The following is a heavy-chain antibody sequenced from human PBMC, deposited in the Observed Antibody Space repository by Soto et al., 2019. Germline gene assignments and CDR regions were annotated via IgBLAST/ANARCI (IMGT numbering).Heavy chain of an antibody. CDR2: IWYDGTNT. Sequence: GGSLRLSCAASGFTFSSYGMHWVRQAPGKGLEWVAIIWYDGTNTYYVDSVKGRFTISRDNSKNTLYLQMNSLRAEDTAVYSCARGVGDGFYYMDVWGKGTTVTVSS. V-gene: IGHV3-33*01. CDR1: GFTFSSYG. CDR3: ARGVGDGFYYMDV. J-gene: IGHJ6*03. D-gene: IGHD1-26*01.